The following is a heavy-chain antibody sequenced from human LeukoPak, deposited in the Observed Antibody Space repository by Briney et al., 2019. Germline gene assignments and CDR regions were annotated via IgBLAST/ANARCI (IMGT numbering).Heavy chain of an antibody. Sequence: SQTLSLTCAISGDSVSNTGAAWNWIRQSPSRGFEWLGRTYYRSKWFYDYAVSVKSRIIISPDTSKNQFSLQLNSMTPKDTAMYYCTRDPPNDQSYDLWGQGTLVTVSS. CDR3: TRDPPNDQSYDL. J-gene: IGHJ5*02. CDR2: TYYRSKWFY. D-gene: IGHD1-1*01. CDR1: GDSVSNTGAA. V-gene: IGHV6-1*01.